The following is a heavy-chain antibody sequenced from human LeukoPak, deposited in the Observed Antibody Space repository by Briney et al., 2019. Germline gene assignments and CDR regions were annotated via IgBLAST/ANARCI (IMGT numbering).Heavy chain of an antibody. D-gene: IGHD6-13*01. Sequence: GGSLRLSCAASGVTVSSNHMAWVRQAPGKGLEWVSVIYTGGITYYADSVQGRFTIYRDNSKNTVYLQMNSLRVEDTALYYCARDNAPAGGGLDFWGQGTQVTVSS. CDR2: IYTGGIT. V-gene: IGHV3-53*01. CDR1: GVTVSSNH. CDR3: ARDNAPAGGGLDF. J-gene: IGHJ4*02.